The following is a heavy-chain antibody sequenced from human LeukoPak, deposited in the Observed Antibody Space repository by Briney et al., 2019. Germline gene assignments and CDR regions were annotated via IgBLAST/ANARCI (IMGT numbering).Heavy chain of an antibody. V-gene: IGHV3-21*01. J-gene: IGHJ5*02. CDR3: ARDLDIVVVPASWFYP. CDR1: GFTFSTYS. Sequence: GGSLRLSCAASGFTFSTYSMNWVRQAPGRGLEWVSSISSSSKYIYYADSVKGRFTISRDDAKNSLSLQMNSLRAEDAAVYYCARDLDIVVVPASWFYPWGQGTLVTVSS. CDR2: ISSSSKYI. D-gene: IGHD2-2*03.